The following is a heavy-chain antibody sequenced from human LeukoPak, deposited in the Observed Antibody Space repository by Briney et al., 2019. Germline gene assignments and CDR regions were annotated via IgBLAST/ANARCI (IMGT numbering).Heavy chain of an antibody. CDR2: ISSSSSYI. CDR1: GFTFSSYS. Sequence: GGSLRLSCAASGFTFSSYSMNWVRQAPGKGLEWVSSISSSSSYIYYADSVKGRFTISRDNAKNSLYLQMNSLRAEDTAVYFCAKGGYCSSTSCYLLEWGQGALVTVSS. J-gene: IGHJ4*02. D-gene: IGHD2-2*01. V-gene: IGHV3-21*01. CDR3: AKGGYCSSTSCYLLE.